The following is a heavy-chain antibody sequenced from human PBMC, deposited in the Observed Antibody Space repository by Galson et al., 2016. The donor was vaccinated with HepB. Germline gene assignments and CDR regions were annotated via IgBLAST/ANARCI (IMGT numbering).Heavy chain of an antibody. D-gene: IGHD4-17*01. CDR3: ARSQRNGDELGY. V-gene: IGHV3-7*04. Sequence: SLRLSCAASGFTFSNYWMNWVRQAPGKGLEWVASIQRDGSEENYVDSVKGRFTIARDNDTNSVYLHMNNLRAEDTAVYYCARSQRNGDELGYWGQGTLVTVSS. J-gene: IGHJ4*02. CDR2: IQRDGSEE. CDR1: GFTFSNYW.